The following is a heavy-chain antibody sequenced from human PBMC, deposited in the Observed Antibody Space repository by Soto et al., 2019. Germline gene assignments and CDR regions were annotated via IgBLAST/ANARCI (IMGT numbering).Heavy chain of an antibody. Sequence: EVQLLESGGGLVQPGGSLRLSCGASGFTFSSHAMTWVRQAPGKGLEWVSAISGSGDSTYYADSVKGRFTISRDNSKNTMFLQNNSLRAEDTAVYYCAQGRGLVSPHYWGQGTLVTVSS. V-gene: IGHV3-23*01. J-gene: IGHJ4*02. CDR3: AQGRGLVSPHY. CDR1: GFTFSSHA. CDR2: ISGSGDST. D-gene: IGHD3-9*01.